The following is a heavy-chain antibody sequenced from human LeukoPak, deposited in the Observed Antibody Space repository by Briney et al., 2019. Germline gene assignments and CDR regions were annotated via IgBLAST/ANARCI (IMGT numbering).Heavy chain of an antibody. D-gene: IGHD4-17*01. CDR2: TSGTSNYI. Sequence: GGSLRLSCAASGFTFNIYSMNWVRQAPGKGLEWVSSTSGTSNYIYYADSVKGRFTISRDNSKNTLYLQMNSLRAEDTAVYYCAKDQYGEAFDIWGPGTMVTVSS. V-gene: IGHV3-21*04. CDR1: GFTFNIYS. J-gene: IGHJ3*02. CDR3: AKDQYGEAFDI.